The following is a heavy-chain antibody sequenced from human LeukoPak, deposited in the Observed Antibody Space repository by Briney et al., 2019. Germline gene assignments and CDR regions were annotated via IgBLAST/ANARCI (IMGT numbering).Heavy chain of an antibody. CDR2: ISGSGGST. V-gene: IGHV3-23*01. CDR1: GITLSNYG. Sequence: GGSLRLSCAVSGITLSNYGMSWVRQAPGKGLEWVSAISGSGGSTYYADSVKGRFTISRDNSKNTLYLQMNSLRAEDTAVYYCAKDLSPEYYYDSSGYYRPYYFDYWGQGTLVTVSS. CDR3: AKDLSPEYYYDSSGYYRPYYFDY. D-gene: IGHD3-22*01. J-gene: IGHJ4*02.